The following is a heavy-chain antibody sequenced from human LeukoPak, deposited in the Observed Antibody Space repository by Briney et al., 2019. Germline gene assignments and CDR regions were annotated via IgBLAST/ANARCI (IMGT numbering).Heavy chain of an antibody. CDR3: AREEPYYDFWSGRTHNWFDP. Sequence: ASVKVSCKASGGTFSSYAISWVRQAPGQGLEWMGGIIPIFGTANYAQKFQGRVTITADESTSTAYMELSSLRSEDTAVYYCAREEPYYDFWSGRTHNWFDPWGQGTLVTVSS. D-gene: IGHD3-3*01. CDR1: GGTFSSYA. V-gene: IGHV1-69*13. J-gene: IGHJ5*02. CDR2: IIPIFGTA.